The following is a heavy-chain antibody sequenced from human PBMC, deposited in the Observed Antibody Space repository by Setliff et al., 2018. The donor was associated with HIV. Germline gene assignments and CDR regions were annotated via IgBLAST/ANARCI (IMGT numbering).Heavy chain of an antibody. J-gene: IGHJ5*02. CDR1: GGSISSTDYY. D-gene: IGHD2-21*01. V-gene: IGHV4-39*01. CDR3: GDCATTSCTNWFDP. CDR2: IYYTGNS. Sequence: SETLSLTCTVSGGSISSTDYYWAWIRQPPGKGLEWIGSIYYTGNSYYNPSLKSRVTLSVDSSKNQFSLKVDDPAMYFCAASADGDCATTSCTNWFDPWGQGTLVTVSS.